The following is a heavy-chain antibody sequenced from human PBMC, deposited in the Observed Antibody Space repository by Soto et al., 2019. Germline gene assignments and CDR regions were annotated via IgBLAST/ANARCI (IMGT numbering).Heavy chain of an antibody. Sequence: PSETLSLTCAVYGGSFSGYYWSWIRQPPGKGLEWIGEINHSGSTNYNPSLKSRVTISVDTSKNQFSLKLSSVTAADTAVYYCARGRVVRGEPFDYWGQGTMVTVYS. CDR1: GGSFSGYY. V-gene: IGHV4-34*01. D-gene: IGHD3-10*01. J-gene: IGHJ4*02. CDR3: ARGRVVRGEPFDY. CDR2: INHSGST.